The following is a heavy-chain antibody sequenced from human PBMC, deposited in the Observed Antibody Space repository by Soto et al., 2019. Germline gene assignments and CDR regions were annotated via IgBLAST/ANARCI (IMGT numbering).Heavy chain of an antibody. CDR3: ARVAATVAGEYYYGMDV. J-gene: IGHJ6*02. D-gene: IGHD6-19*01. CDR1: GDSVSSNSAA. V-gene: IGHV6-1*01. CDR2: TYYRSKWYN. Sequence: SQTLSLTCAISGDSVSSNSAAWNWIRQSPSRGLEWLGRTYYRSKWYNDYAVSVKGRITINPDTSKNQFSLQLNSVTPEDTAVYYCARVAATVAGEYYYGMDVWGQGTTVTVSS.